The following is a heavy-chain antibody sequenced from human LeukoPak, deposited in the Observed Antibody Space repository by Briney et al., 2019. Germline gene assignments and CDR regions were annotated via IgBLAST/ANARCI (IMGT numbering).Heavy chain of an antibody. CDR2: IFYSGSA. J-gene: IGHJ4*02. CDR1: GGSISSSSYY. D-gene: IGHD6-19*01. V-gene: IGHV4-39*01. CDR3: ARRQYSSVSFYFDY. Sequence: SETLSLTCTVSGGSISSSSYYWGWVRQPPGKGLEWIGSIFYSGSAYYNPSLKSRVTMSVDTSKNQFSLTLSSVTAADTAVYYCARRQYSSVSFYFDYWSQGTLVTVSS.